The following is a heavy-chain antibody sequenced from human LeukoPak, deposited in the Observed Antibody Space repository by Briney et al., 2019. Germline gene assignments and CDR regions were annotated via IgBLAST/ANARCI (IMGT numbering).Heavy chain of an antibody. CDR1: GFRFTSYA. J-gene: IGHJ4*02. V-gene: IGHV3-23*01. D-gene: IGHD3-16*01. CDR2: ISGSGGST. Sequence: GSLRLSCAASGFRFTSYAMIWIRQVPGKGLEWVAGISGSGGSTYYSDPVKGRFTISRDTSDNTLHLDMSTLTTDDTAVYFCAKLGAYRVYSFIDFWVQGIPVTVSS. CDR3: AKLGAYRVYSFIDF.